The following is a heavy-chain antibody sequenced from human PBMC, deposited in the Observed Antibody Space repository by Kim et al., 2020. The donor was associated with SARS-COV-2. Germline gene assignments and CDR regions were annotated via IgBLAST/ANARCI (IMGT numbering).Heavy chain of an antibody. D-gene: IGHD2-2*01. CDR3: ANSVVPAAINWFDP. V-gene: IGHV3-23*01. J-gene: IGHJ5*02. Sequence: DARKGRFTSSRDNSKNTLDLQMNSLGAEDSAVYYCANSVVPAAINWFDPWGQGTLVTVSS.